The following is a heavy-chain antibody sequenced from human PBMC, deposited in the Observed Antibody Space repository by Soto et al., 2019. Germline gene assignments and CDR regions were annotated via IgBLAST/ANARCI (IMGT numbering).Heavy chain of an antibody. CDR3: ARGPGSYNWFDL. V-gene: IGHV4-4*07. D-gene: IGHD3-10*01. CDR1: GGPISGYF. CDR2: IYSNGIT. J-gene: IGHJ5*02. Sequence: QVQLRQWGAGLVKPSETLSLTCSVSGGPISGYFWSWIRQPAGKGLEWIGRIYSNGITVYNPSLTTRVTMSVDTSKNHFSLRLSSLTAADTAVHYCARGPGSYNWFDLWGQGTLVTVSS.